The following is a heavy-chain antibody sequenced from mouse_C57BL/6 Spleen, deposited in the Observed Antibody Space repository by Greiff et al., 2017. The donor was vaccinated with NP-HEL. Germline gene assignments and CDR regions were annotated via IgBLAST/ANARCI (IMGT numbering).Heavy chain of an antibody. D-gene: IGHD1-1*01. CDR1: GYTFTSYW. CDR2: INPSNGGT. J-gene: IGHJ2*01. Sequence: QVQLQQPGTELVKPGASVKLSCKASGYTFTSYWMHWVKQRPGQGLEWIGNINPSNGGTNYNAKFKSKATLTVDKSSNTAYMQLSSLTSEDTAVYYCAREGILRSYYFDDRGQGTTLTVSS. V-gene: IGHV1-53*01. CDR3: AREGILRSYYFDD.